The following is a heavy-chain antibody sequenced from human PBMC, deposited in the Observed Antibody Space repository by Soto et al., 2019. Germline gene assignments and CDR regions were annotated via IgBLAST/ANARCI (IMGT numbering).Heavy chain of an antibody. CDR1: GGSISSGAYY. D-gene: IGHD6-13*01. CDR2: IYYSGST. V-gene: IGHV4-30-4*01. Sequence: SETLSLTCTVSGGSISSGAYYWSWIRQPPGKGLEWIGYIYYSGSTYYNPSLKSRVTISVDTSKNQFSLKLSSVTAADTAVYYCARDLGSSSWYYYYGMDVWGQGTTVTVSS. CDR3: ARDLGSSSWYYYYGMDV. J-gene: IGHJ6*02.